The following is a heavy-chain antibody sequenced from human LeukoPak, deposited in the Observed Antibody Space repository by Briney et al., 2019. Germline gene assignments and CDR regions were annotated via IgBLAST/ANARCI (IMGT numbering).Heavy chain of an antibody. Sequence: SETLSLTCTVSGGSISSSSYYWGWIRQPPGKGLEWIGSIYYSGNTYYNPSLKSRVIISVDTSKNQFSLKLSSVTAADPAVYYCARDQTVAGTSEFEFWGQGTLVTVSS. V-gene: IGHV4-39*07. D-gene: IGHD6-19*01. CDR1: GGSISSSSYY. CDR2: IYYSGNT. CDR3: ARDQTVAGTSEFEF. J-gene: IGHJ5*01.